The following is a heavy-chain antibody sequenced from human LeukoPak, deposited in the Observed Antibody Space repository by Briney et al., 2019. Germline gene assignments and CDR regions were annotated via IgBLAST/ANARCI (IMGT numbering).Heavy chain of an antibody. V-gene: IGHV3-23*01. Sequence: GGSLSLSCAASGFTFSSYAKNWVRKAPAKGLEWVSAISGSGGSTYYADSLKGRFTISSDNSKNTLYLQMNSLRAEDTAVYYCAKGAYSSSSGAFDYWGQGTLVTVSS. CDR1: GFTFSSYA. D-gene: IGHD6-6*01. CDR2: ISGSGGST. J-gene: IGHJ4*02. CDR3: AKGAYSSSSGAFDY.